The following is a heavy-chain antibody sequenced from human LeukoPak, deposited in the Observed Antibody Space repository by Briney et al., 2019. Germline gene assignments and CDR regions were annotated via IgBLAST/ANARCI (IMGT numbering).Heavy chain of an antibody. CDR1: GGSFSGYY. CDR2: IDHSGST. J-gene: IGHJ4*02. Sequence: PSETLSLTCAVYGGSFSGYYWSWIRQPPGKGLEWIGEIDHSGSTNYNSSLKSRVTISVDTSKNQFSLKLSSVTAADTAVYYCARSLGYCSGGSCCGGTFDYWGQGTLVTVSS. D-gene: IGHD2-15*01. CDR3: ARSLGYCSGGSCCGGTFDY. V-gene: IGHV4-34*01.